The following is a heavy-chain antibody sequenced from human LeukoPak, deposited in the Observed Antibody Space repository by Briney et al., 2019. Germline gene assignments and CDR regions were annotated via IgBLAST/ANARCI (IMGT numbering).Heavy chain of an antibody. V-gene: IGHV1-18*01. J-gene: IGHJ4*02. Sequence: ASVKVSCKASGYTFTSYGISWVRQAPGQGLEWMGWISAYNGNTNYAQKLQGRVTMTTDTSTSTAYMELRSMRSDDTAVYYCARETAWYDSSGYYGDFDYWGQGTLVTVSS. D-gene: IGHD3-22*01. CDR1: GYTFTSYG. CDR3: ARETAWYDSSGYYGDFDY. CDR2: ISAYNGNT.